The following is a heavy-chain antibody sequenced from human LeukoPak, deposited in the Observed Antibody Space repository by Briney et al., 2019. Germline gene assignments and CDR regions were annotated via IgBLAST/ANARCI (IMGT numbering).Heavy chain of an antibody. D-gene: IGHD2-2*01. V-gene: IGHV3-64D*09. J-gene: IGHJ4*02. CDR1: GFTFSSYA. CDR3: VKGYCSSISCYGDY. CDR2: ISSNGGST. Sequence: GGSLRLSCSASGFTFSSYAMHWVRQAPGKGLEYVSAISSNGGSTYYADSVKGRVTISRDNSKNTLYLQMSSLRAEDTAVYYCVKGYCSSISCYGDYWGQGTLVTFSS.